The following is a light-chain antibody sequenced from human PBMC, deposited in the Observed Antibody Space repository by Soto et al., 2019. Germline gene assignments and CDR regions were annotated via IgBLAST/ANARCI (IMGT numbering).Light chain of an antibody. J-gene: IGLJ1*01. Sequence: QSALAQPASVSGSPGQSITISCTGTSSDVGGYTYVSWFQQHPGKAPELMIYEVSNRPSGVSNRFSGSKSGNTASLTISGLQAEDEADYYCTSYTSTSALFVFGTGTKVTLL. V-gene: IGLV2-14*01. CDR2: EVS. CDR1: SSDVGGYTY. CDR3: TSYTSTSALFV.